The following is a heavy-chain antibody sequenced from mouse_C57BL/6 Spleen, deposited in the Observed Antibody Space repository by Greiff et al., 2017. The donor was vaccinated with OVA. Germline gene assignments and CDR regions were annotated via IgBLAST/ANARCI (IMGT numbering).Heavy chain of an antibody. J-gene: IGHJ2*01. V-gene: IGHV1-15*01. CDR1: GYTFTDYE. D-gene: IGHD2-3*01. CDR3: TRWLLPSYFDY. Sequence: VKLQESGAELVRPGASVTLSCKASGYTFTDYEMHWVKQTPVHGLEWIGAIDPETGGTAYNQKFKGKAILTADKSSSTAYMELRSLTSEDSAVYYCTRWLLPSYFDYWGQGTTLTVSS. CDR2: IDPETGGT.